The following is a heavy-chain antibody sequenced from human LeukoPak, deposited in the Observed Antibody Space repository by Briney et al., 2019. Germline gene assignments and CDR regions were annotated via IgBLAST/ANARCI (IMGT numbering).Heavy chain of an antibody. CDR3: ARGHSPVTTKVSYFQH. D-gene: IGHD4-17*01. CDR1: GGSFSGYY. Sequence: PSETLSLTCAVYGGSFSGYYWSWIRQPPGKGLEWIGEINHSGSTNYNPSLKSRVTILVDTSKNQISLKLSSVTAADTAVYYCARGHSPVTTKVSYFQHWGQGTLVTVSS. J-gene: IGHJ1*01. CDR2: INHSGST. V-gene: IGHV4-34*01.